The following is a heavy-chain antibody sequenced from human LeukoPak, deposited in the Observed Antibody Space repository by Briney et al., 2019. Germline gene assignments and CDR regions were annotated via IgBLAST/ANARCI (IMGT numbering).Heavy chain of an antibody. CDR3: ARDRRYCGGGSCYFDYFFDY. Sequence: GGSLRLSCAASGFSFNSYAVHWVRQAPGKGLEWVAVISYDGSINFYAASVKGRFTISRDNSKNTLYLQMNSLRTEDTALYFCARDRRYCGGGSCYFDYFFDYWGQGTLDTVSS. CDR1: GFSFNSYA. D-gene: IGHD2-15*01. J-gene: IGHJ4*02. CDR2: ISYDGSIN. V-gene: IGHV3-30-3*01.